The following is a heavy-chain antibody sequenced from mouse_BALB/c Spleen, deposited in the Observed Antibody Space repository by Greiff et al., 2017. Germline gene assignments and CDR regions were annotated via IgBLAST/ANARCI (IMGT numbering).Heavy chain of an antibody. V-gene: IGHV1-69*02. CDR1: GYTFTSYW. CDR3: ARSRGTWGGFDY. J-gene: IGHJ2*01. CDR2: IDPSDSYT. Sequence: VQLQQPGAELVKPGASVKLSCKASGYTFTSYWMHWVKQRPGQGLEWIGEIDPSDSYTNYNQKFKGKATLTVDKSSSTAYMQLSSLTSEDSAVYYCARSRGTWGGFDYWGQGTTLTVSS. D-gene: IGHD3-3*01.